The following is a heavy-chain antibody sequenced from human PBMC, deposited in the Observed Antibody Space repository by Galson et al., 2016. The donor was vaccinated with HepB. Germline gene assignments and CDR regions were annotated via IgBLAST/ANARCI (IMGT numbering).Heavy chain of an antibody. V-gene: IGHV3-33*06. CDR3: TNSEVRSGWFLDH. CDR1: GFTFSSHG. J-gene: IGHJ4*02. CDR2: ISFDGRNK. D-gene: IGHD6-19*01. Sequence: SLRLSCAASGFTFSSHGMHWVRQAPGKAMEWVALISFDGRNKYYADSVEGRFTVSRDNAKNTLYLQISSLRAEDTAVYYCTNSEVRSGWFLDHWGQGTQVTVSS.